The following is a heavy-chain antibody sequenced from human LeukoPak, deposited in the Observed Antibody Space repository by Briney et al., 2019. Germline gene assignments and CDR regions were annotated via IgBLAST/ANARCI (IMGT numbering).Heavy chain of an antibody. Sequence: PSETLSLTFAVYGRSFSGYYCSWSRHPPGKGLEWIGEINHRGSTNYNPPLKSRVTISVDTSKNQFSLKLSSVTAADTAVYYCARGLYSFDYWGQGTLVTVSS. CDR1: GRSFSGYY. J-gene: IGHJ4*02. CDR2: INHRGST. CDR3: ARGLYSFDY. V-gene: IGHV4-34*01.